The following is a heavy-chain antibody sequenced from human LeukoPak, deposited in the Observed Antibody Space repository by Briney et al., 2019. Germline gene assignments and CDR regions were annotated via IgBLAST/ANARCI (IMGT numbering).Heavy chain of an antibody. V-gene: IGHV4-59*01. Sequence: SETLSLTCTVSGGSISSYYWSWIRQPPGKGLEWIGYIYYSGSINYNPSLKSRVTISVDTSKNQFSLKLSSVTAADTAVYYCARVTLWFGESKRGAFDIWGQGTMVTVSS. J-gene: IGHJ3*02. D-gene: IGHD3-10*01. CDR2: IYYSGSI. CDR1: GGSISSYY. CDR3: ARVTLWFGESKRGAFDI.